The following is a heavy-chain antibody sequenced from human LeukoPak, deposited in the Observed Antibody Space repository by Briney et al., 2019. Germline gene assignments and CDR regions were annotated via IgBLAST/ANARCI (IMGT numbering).Heavy chain of an antibody. V-gene: IGHV3-7*05. CDR1: GFTFSSSW. J-gene: IGHJ4*02. CDR2: IKEDGTTK. CDR3: ANRDYYAKSDYYSYYFDY. D-gene: IGHD3-22*01. Sequence: GGSLRLSCAASGFTFSSSWMAWVRQAPGKGLEWLANIKEDGTTKNYIDSVKGRFTISRDNSKNTLYLQMNSLRAEDTAVYYCANRDYYAKSDYYSYYFDYWGQGTLVTVSS.